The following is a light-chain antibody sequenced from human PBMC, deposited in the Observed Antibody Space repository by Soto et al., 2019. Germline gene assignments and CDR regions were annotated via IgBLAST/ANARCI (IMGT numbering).Light chain of an antibody. CDR1: QDILSW. J-gene: IGKJ3*01. CDR3: QQANTFPIT. CDR2: ASS. V-gene: IGKV1-12*01. Sequence: DIQMTQSPSSVSASVGDTVTTTCRASQDILSWLAWYQQKPGEAPSLLIYASSNLQSGVPSRFSGSRSGTDFTLTISSLQPEDFATYYCQQANTFPITFGPGTRLDIK.